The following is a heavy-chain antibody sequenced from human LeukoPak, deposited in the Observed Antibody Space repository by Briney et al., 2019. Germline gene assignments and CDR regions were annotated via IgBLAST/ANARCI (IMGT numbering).Heavy chain of an antibody. CDR2: ISSSSSYI. Sequence: GRSLRLSCAASGFTFSSYSMNWVRQAPGKGLEWVSSISSSSSYIYYADSVKGRFTISRDNAKNSLYLQMNSLRAEDTAVYYCAREGTAMAGFDYWGQGTLVTVSS. D-gene: IGHD5-18*01. CDR1: GFTFSSYS. CDR3: AREGTAMAGFDY. V-gene: IGHV3-21*01. J-gene: IGHJ4*02.